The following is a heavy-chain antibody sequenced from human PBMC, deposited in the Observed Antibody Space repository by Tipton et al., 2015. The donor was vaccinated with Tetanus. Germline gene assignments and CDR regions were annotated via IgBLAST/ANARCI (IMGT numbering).Heavy chain of an antibody. V-gene: IGHV4-59*08. Sequence: LRLSCTVSGGSVTTNYWSWIRQPPGRGLEWIGEIYDSDSTVYNPPLKSRVAISMDTSKNQFTQKLNSVTAADTAVYYCARRNLSLAGFDYWGPGTLVTVSS. CDR1: GGSVTTNY. D-gene: IGHD6-19*01. CDR2: IYDSDST. J-gene: IGHJ4*02. CDR3: ARRNLSLAGFDY.